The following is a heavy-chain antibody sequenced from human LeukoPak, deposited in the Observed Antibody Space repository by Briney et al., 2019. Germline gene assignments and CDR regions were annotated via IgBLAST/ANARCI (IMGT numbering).Heavy chain of an antibody. D-gene: IGHD6-13*01. CDR1: GGSISSYY. CDR2: IYYSGST. V-gene: IGHV4-59*05. Sequence: SETLSLTCTVSGGSISSYYWSWIRQPPGKGLEWLGSIYYSGSTYYNPSLKRRVTISVDTSKNQFSLKLSSVTAADTAVYYCARKRYSSSWYPWFDPWGQGTLVTVSS. J-gene: IGHJ5*02. CDR3: ARKRYSSSWYPWFDP.